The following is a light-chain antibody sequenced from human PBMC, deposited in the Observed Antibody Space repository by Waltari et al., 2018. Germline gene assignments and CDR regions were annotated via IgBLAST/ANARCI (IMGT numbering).Light chain of an antibody. CDR3: HVWDSGSLRV. CDR1: NIGSEG. V-gene: IGLV3-21*04. J-gene: IGLJ3*02. Sequence: SYGLTQPPSVSVAPGPTAKITCGGYNIGSEGAPWYQKRPGQAPVLVMYYDRDRPSGIPERFSGSNSGSTATLTISRVEAGDEADYYCHVWDSGSLRVFGGGTKLTVL. CDR2: YDR.